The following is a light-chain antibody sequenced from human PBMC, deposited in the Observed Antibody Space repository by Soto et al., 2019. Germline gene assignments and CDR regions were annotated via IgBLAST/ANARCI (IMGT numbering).Light chain of an antibody. CDR1: TSNIGSNT. Sequence: QSVLTQPPSASGTPGQRVSFSWSGSTSNIGSNTVNWYQQLPGTAPKIIIYSNRQRPSGVPERFSCSKSGTSASLAISGLQSADEAGYYCSTWDDSLNGWVFGGGTQLTVL. CDR3: STWDDSLNGWV. J-gene: IGLJ3*02. V-gene: IGLV1-44*01. CDR2: SNR.